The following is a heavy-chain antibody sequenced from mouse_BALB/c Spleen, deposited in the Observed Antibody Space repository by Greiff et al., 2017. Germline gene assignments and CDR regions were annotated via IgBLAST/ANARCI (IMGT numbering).Heavy chain of an antibody. Sequence: EVQRVESGAELVRSGASVKLSCTASGFNIKDYYMHWVKQRPEQGLEWIGWIDPENGDTEYAPKFQGKATMTADTSSNTAYLQLSSLTSEDTAVYYCNAGGKSAMDYWGQGTSVTVSS. V-gene: IGHV14-4*02. CDR1: GFNIKDYY. D-gene: IGHD1-1*02. CDR2: IDPENGDT. J-gene: IGHJ4*01. CDR3: NAGGKSAMDY.